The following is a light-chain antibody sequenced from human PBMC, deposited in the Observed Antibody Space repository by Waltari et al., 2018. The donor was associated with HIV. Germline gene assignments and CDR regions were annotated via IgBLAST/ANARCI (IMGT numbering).Light chain of an antibody. CDR3: GSFTTTNTLSYV. Sequence: QSALTQPASVSGSPGQSVTISCTGTSSDVVDYNSLYWYQQLQGSATNLIIEAVTNRPAGISSRFSGSRSGNTASLTISGLQTGDEADYYCGSFTTTNTLSYVFGTGTRVTVL. CDR2: AVT. V-gene: IGLV2-14*03. J-gene: IGLJ1*01. CDR1: SSDVVDYNS.